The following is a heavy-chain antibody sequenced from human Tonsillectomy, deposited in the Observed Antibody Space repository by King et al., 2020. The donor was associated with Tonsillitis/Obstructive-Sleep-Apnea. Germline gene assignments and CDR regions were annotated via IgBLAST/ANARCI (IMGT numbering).Heavy chain of an antibody. J-gene: IGHJ4*02. CDR1: GYSFTSYW. D-gene: IGHD2-2*01. Sequence: QLVQSGAEVKKPGESLKISCKGSGYSFTSYWIGWVRQMPGKGLEWVGIIYPGDSHTRYSPSFQCQVTISADKSISTAYLQWSSLKASDTAMYYCARSKVGIVVVPAEPFDYWGQGTLVTVSS. CDR3: ARSKVGIVVVPAEPFDY. CDR2: IYPGDSHT. V-gene: IGHV5-51*01.